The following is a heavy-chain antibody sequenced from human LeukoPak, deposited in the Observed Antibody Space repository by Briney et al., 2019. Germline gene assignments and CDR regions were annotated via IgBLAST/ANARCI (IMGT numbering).Heavy chain of an antibody. CDR2: INSDGSSA. CDR1: GFTFSSYW. D-gene: IGHD1-26*01. V-gene: IGHV3-74*01. J-gene: IGHJ4*02. CDR3: ARDPSKWELPVDY. Sequence: GGSKRLFCAASGFTFSSYWMHWVRQAPGKGLVWVSRINSDGSSATYADSVKGRFTISRDNTKNTLFLQMNSLRAEDTAVYYCARDPSKWELPVDYWGQGTLVTVSS.